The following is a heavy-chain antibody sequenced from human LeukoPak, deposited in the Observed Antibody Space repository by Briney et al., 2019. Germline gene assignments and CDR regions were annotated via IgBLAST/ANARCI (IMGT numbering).Heavy chain of an antibody. V-gene: IGHV4-34*01. CDR1: GGSISSYY. CDR3: ARGYKYYYDSSGYLHT. Sequence: SETLSLTCTVSGGSISSYYWSWIRQPPGKGLEWIGEINHSGSTNYNPSLKSRVTISVDTSKNQFSLKLSSVTAADTAVYYCARGYKYYYDSSGYLHTWGQGTLVTVSS. D-gene: IGHD3-22*01. CDR2: INHSGST. J-gene: IGHJ4*02.